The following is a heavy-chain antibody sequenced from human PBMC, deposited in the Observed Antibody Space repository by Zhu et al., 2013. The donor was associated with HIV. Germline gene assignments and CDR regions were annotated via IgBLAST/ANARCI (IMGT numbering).Heavy chain of an antibody. CDR1: GYTFTGSY. D-gene: IGHD6-13*01. Sequence: QVQLVQSGAEVKKPGASVKVSCKASGYTFTGSYIHWVRQAPGQGLEWMGWINPNGGGTNYAQKFQARVTMTTDTSMNIAYMELSRLRSEDTAVYYCARGRSSSSLHNYGMDVWGQGTAITVTS. J-gene: IGHJ6*02. CDR3: ARGRSSSSLHNYGMDV. CDR2: INPNGGGT. V-gene: IGHV1-2*02.